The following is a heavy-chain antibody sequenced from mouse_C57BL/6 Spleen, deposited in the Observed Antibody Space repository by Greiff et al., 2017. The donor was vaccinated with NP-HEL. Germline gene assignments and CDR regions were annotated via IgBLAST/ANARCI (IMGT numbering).Heavy chain of an antibody. CDR3: ARSYDGYSFMDY. CDR2: INPYNGDT. J-gene: IGHJ4*01. V-gene: IGHV1-20*01. CDR1: GYSFTGYF. Sequence: EVQLQQSGPELVKPGDSVKISCKASGYSFTGYFMNWVMQSHGKSLEWIGRINPYNGDTFYNQKFKGKATLTVDKSSSTANMELRSLTSEDSAVYYCARSYDGYSFMDYWGQGTSVTVSS. D-gene: IGHD2-3*01.